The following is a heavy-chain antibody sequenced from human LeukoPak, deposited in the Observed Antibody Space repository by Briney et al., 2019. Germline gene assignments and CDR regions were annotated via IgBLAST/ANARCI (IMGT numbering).Heavy chain of an antibody. CDR1: GFTFSSYA. V-gene: IGHV3-30-3*01. CDR3: ARSPQYFWSGYYIFDY. CDR2: ISHDGSNK. D-gene: IGHD3-3*01. J-gene: IGHJ4*02. Sequence: PGGSLRLSCAASGFTFSSYAMHWVRQAPGKGLEWMAVISHDGSNKYYADSVKGRFTISRDNAKNSLYLQMNSLRAEDTAVYYCARSPQYFWSGYYIFDYWGQGTLVTVSS.